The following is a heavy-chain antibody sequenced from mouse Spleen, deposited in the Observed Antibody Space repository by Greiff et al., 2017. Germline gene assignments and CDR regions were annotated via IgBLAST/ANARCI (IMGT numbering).Heavy chain of an antibody. CDR3: ALRRTGVYAMDY. J-gene: IGHJ4*01. CDR2: IDPANGNT. CDR1: GFNITNTY. D-gene: IGHD1-2*01. V-gene: IGHV14-3*01. Sequence: VQLQQSGAELVRPGASVKLSCTASGFNITNTYMHWVKQRPEQGLEWIGRIDPANGNTKYDPKFQGKATITADTSSNTAYLQLSSLTSEDTAIYYCALRRTGVYAMDYWGQGTSVTVSS.